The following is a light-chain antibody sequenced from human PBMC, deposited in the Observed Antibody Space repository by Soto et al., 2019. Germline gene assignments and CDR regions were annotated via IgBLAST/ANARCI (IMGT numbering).Light chain of an antibody. CDR3: CSYAGSSTSYV. Sequence: QSVLTQPASVSGSPGQSITISCTGNSSDVGSYNLVSWYQQHPGKAPKLMIYEVSKRPSGVSNRFSGSKSGNTASLTISGLQAEDEADYYCCSYAGSSTSYVFGTGTKVTVL. CDR2: EVS. J-gene: IGLJ1*01. V-gene: IGLV2-23*02. CDR1: SSDVGSYNL.